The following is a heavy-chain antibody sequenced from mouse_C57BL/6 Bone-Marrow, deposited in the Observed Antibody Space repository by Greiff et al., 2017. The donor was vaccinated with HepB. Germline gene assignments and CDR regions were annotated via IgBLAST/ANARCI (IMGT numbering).Heavy chain of an antibody. Sequence: QVQLQQSGAELVRPGASVTLSCKASGYTFTDYEMHWVKQTPVHGLEWIGAIDPETGGTAYNQKFKGKAILTADKSSSTAYRELRSLTSEDSAVYYCTFTTIVDDYWGQGTTLTVSS. V-gene: IGHV1-15*01. CDR2: IDPETGGT. CDR3: TFTTIVDDY. CDR1: GYTFTDYE. D-gene: IGHD1-1*01. J-gene: IGHJ2*01.